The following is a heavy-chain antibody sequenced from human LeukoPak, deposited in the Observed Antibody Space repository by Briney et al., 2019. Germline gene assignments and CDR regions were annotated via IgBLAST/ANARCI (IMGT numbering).Heavy chain of an antibody. Sequence: PGASLRLSCAASGFTFTNYAMSWVRQAPGKRLEWVSTISGSGSSAYYADSVKGRFTISRDSSENTLYLQMNSLRVEDTAVYYCAKGREPYGDSRFDYWGQGTLVTVSS. J-gene: IGHJ4*02. D-gene: IGHD4-17*01. CDR2: ISGSGSSA. CDR3: AKGREPYGDSRFDY. CDR1: GFTFTNYA. V-gene: IGHV3-23*01.